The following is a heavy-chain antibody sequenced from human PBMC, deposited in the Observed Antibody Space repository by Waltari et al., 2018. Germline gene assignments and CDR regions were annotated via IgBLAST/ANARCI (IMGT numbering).Heavy chain of an antibody. CDR3: ARWPPYCSGGSCYSDAFDI. CDR1: GGTFSSYA. D-gene: IGHD2-15*01. Sequence: QVQLVQSGAEVKKPGSSVTVSCKASGGTFSSYAISWVRQAPGQGLEWMGGIIPIFGTANYAQKFQGRVTITADESTSTAYMELSSLRSEDTAVYYCARWPPYCSGGSCYSDAFDIWGQGTMVTVSS. J-gene: IGHJ3*02. V-gene: IGHV1-69*13. CDR2: IIPIFGTA.